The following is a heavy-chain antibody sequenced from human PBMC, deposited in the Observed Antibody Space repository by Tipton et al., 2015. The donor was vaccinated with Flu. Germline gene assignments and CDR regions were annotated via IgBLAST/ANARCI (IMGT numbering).Heavy chain of an antibody. CDR2: IKSDESRT. Sequence: SLRLSCSGFGFILSDSWMHWVRQAPGKGLMWVSRIKSDESRTSYADSVKGRFTISRDNSKNSLYLQLNSLRAEDTAVYYCASLTGDDYWGQGDLVTVSS. CDR1: GFILSDSW. CDR3: ASLTGDDY. D-gene: IGHD7-27*01. V-gene: IGHV3-74*03. J-gene: IGHJ4*02.